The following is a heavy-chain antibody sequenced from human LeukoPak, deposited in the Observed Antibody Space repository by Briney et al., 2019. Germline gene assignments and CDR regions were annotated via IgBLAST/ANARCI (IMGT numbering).Heavy chain of an antibody. J-gene: IGHJ6*03. Sequence: GSSVKVSCKASGGTFSSYAISWVRQAPGQGLEWMGGIIPIFGTANYAQKFQGRVTITTDESTSTAYMELSSLRSEDTAVYYCARVGYCSSTSCHNYYYYYHMDVWGKGTTVTVSS. D-gene: IGHD2-2*01. CDR1: GGTFSSYA. CDR3: ARVGYCSSTSCHNYYYYYHMDV. V-gene: IGHV1-69*05. CDR2: IIPIFGTA.